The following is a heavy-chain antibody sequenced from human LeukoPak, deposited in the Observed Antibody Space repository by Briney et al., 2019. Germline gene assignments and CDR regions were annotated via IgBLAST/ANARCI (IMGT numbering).Heavy chain of an antibody. CDR1: GYTVTSYD. J-gene: IGHJ5*02. CDR2: MNPNSGNT. D-gene: IGHD1-26*01. Sequence: GASVKVSCKASGYTVTSYDINWGRQATGQGLEWRGWMNPNSGNTGYAQKFQGRDTMTRNTSISTAYMELSSLRSEDTAVYYCARGGSYYWFDPWGQGTLVTVSS. V-gene: IGHV1-8*01. CDR3: ARGGSYYWFDP.